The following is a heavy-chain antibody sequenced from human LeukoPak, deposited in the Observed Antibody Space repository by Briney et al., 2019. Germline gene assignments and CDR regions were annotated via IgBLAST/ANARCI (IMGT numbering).Heavy chain of an antibody. CDR2: INPNSGGT. D-gene: IGHD2-15*01. V-gene: IGHV1-2*04. Sequence: GASVKVSCKASGYTFTGYYMHWVRQAPGQGLEWVGWINPNSGGTNYAQKFQGWVTMTRDTSISTAYMELSRLRSDDTAVYYCARSEPVVAARSWFDPWGQGTLVTVSS. CDR3: ARSEPVVAARSWFDP. J-gene: IGHJ5*02. CDR1: GYTFTGYY.